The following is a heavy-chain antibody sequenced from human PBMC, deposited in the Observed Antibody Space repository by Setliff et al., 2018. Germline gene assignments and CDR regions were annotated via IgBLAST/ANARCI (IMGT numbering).Heavy chain of an antibody. CDR2: ISTSGVST. Sequence: GGSLRLSCAVSGFTFSSYAMSWVRQAPGKGLEWVSGISTSGVSTYYADSVKGRFTISRDNSENTLFLQMTSLRPEDTGIYYCAKVKKPLIRGSGFDYWGRGTLVTVSS. V-gene: IGHV3-23*01. CDR3: AKVKKPLIRGSGFDY. D-gene: IGHD2-8*01. CDR1: GFTFSSYA. J-gene: IGHJ4*02.